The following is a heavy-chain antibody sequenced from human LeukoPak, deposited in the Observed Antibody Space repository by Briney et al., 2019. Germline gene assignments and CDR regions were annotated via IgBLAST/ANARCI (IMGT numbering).Heavy chain of an antibody. D-gene: IGHD4/OR15-4a*01. CDR2: INHSGST. CDR1: GGSFSGYY. J-gene: IGHJ6*03. CDR3: ARQPNFPDYYYYYMDV. V-gene: IGHV4-34*01. Sequence: SETLSLTCAVYGGSFSGYYWSWIRQPPGKGLEWIGEINHSGSTNYNPSLKSRVTISVETSKNQFSLKLSSVTAADTAVYYCARQPNFPDYYYYYMDVWGKGTTVTISS.